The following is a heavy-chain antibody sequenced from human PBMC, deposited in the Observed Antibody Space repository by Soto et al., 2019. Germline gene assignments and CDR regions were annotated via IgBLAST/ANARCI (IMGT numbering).Heavy chain of an antibody. D-gene: IGHD3-3*01. CDR2: ISDNGGST. Sequence: PGGSLRLSCAASGFTFSYYAMHWVRQAPGKGLEYVSAISDNGGSTYYADSVKGRFTISRDNSKSTLYLQMGSLRAEDMAVYYCAKDVLRFLEWLAFYGMDVWGQGTTVTVSS. CDR1: GFTFSYYA. V-gene: IGHV3-64*02. CDR3: AKDVLRFLEWLAFYGMDV. J-gene: IGHJ6*02.